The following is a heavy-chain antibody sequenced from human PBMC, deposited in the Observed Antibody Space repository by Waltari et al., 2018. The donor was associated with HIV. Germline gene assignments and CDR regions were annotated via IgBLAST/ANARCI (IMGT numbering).Heavy chain of an antibody. CDR3: ARTYYDILTGYYSWFDP. Sequence: GAGLLKPSETLSLTCAVYGGSFSGYYWSWIRQPPGKGLEWIGEINHSGSTNYNPSLKSRVTISVDTSKNQFSLKLSSVTAADTAVYYCARTYYDILTGYYSWFDPWGQGTLVTVSS. CDR2: INHSGST. J-gene: IGHJ5*02. V-gene: IGHV4-34*01. CDR1: GGSFSGYY. D-gene: IGHD3-9*01.